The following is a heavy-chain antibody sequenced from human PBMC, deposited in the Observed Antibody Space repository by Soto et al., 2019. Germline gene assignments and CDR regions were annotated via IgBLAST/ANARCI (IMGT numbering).Heavy chain of an antibody. CDR1: GYTFTSYA. CDR3: ATFDPACYYDSSGYYGYFDL. D-gene: IGHD3-22*01. V-gene: IGHV1-3*01. CDR2: INAGNGNT. J-gene: IGHJ2*01. Sequence: ASVKVSCKASGYTFTSYAMHWVRQAPGQRLEWMGWINAGNGNTKYSQKFQGRVTITRETSASTAYMELSSLRSEDTAVYYCATFDPACYYDSSGYYGYFDLWGRGSVVTVAS.